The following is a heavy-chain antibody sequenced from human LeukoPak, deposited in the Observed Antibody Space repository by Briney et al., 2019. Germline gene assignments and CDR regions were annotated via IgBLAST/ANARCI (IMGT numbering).Heavy chain of an antibody. CDR3: AAGGYSNYGAFDI. CDR2: ISYDGSNK. D-gene: IGHD3-22*01. J-gene: IGHJ3*02. CDR1: GFTFSSYA. V-gene: IGHV3-30-3*01. Sequence: PGGSLRLSCAASGFTFSSYAMHWVRQAPGKGLEWVAVISYDGSNKYYADSVKGRFTISRDNSKNTLYLQMNSLRAEDTAVYYCAAGGYSNYGAFDIWGQGTMVTVSS.